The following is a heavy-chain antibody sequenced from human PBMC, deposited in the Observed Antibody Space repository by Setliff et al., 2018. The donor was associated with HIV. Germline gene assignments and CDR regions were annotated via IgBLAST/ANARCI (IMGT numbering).Heavy chain of an antibody. Sequence: SETPSLTCDVSGDSFTTTSHSWAWLRQPAGRGLEWIGHVYSRGNTDYNPSLASRVSILMSTSEIQFSLTLNSVTAADTAKYYCARGRLMGSSVLFFDFWGQGILVTVSS. CDR1: GDSFTTTSHS. J-gene: IGHJ4*02. CDR2: VYSRGNT. CDR3: ARGRLMGSSVLFFDF. V-gene: IGHV4-61*09. D-gene: IGHD2-21*01.